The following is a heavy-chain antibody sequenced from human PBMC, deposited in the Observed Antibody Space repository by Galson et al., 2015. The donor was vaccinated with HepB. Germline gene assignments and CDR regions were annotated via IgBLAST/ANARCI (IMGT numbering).Heavy chain of an antibody. CDR2: IIPMFGII. Sequence: SVKVSCKASGDAFSTYAVSWVRQAPGQGLEWMGGIIPMFGIINYVQKFQGRLTISADKSTSIAYMELNSLRSEDTAVYYCARTIPYCGGDCYFDYFDYWGQGTLVTVSS. D-gene: IGHD2-21*02. V-gene: IGHV1-69*10. J-gene: IGHJ4*02. CDR1: GDAFSTYA. CDR3: ARTIPYCGGDCYFDYFDY.